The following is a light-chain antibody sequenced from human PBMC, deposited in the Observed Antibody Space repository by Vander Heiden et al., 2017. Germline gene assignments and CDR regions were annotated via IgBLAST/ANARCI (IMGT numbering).Light chain of an antibody. J-gene: IGLJ2*01. CDR3: NSRDRSGYVL. V-gene: IGLV3-19*01. CDR1: SLREHY. CDR2: SNN. Sequence: SSELTQDPAVSVALGQTVKITCQADSLREHYGRWYQQQPGQAPILVCDSNNPRPSGIPARFSGSTSGNTASLTITEAQAEDEADYYCNSRDRSGYVLFGGGTRLTVL.